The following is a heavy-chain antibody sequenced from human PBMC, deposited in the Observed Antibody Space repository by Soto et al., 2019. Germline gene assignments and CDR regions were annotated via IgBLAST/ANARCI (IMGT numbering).Heavy chain of an antibody. J-gene: IGHJ5*01. CDR1: GYTFRNYG. D-gene: IGHD6-13*01. CDR3: ARDPSPRQLVSDWFDS. Sequence: QVQLVQSGAEVQKPGASVKVSCKASGYTFRNYGISWVRQAPGQGLERMGWIIPYNGNTHYAQNFQGRVTMTTDTSTNTASMELTSRKSDDTAVDYCARDPSPRQLVSDWFDSWGQGTLVTVSS. CDR2: IIPYNGNT. V-gene: IGHV1-18*01.